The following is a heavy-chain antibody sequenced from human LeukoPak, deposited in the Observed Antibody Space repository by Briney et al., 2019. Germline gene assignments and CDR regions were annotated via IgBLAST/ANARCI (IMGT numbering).Heavy chain of an antibody. D-gene: IGHD3-10*01. V-gene: IGHV4-39*01. Sequence: SETLSLTCTVSGDSISTSNSYWGWIRQPPGKGLEWIGSIYYSGNTYYNASLKSRVTISVDTSKNQFSLKLTSVTAADTAVYYCAKGEHYYSTYYYYMDVWGKGTTVTVSS. J-gene: IGHJ6*03. CDR2: IYYSGNT. CDR1: GDSISTSNSY. CDR3: AKGEHYYSTYYYYMDV.